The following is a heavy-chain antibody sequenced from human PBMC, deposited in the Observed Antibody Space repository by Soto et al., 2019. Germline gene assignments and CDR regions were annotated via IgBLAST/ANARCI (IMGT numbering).Heavy chain of an antibody. CDR2: IKSKPDGGTM. V-gene: IGHV3-15*07. CDR1: GLTFNYAW. Sequence: EVQLVESGGGFVEPGGSLRLSCAASGLTFNYAWMSWVRQAPGKGLEWVGRIKSKPDGGTMEYAATVKCRFTVSRADSNNTRYRNISSLHREDTTMDYCVADLPGDRTNCGFDYWGRGPRVTVS. CDR3: VADLPGDRTNCGFDY. J-gene: IGHJ4*02. D-gene: IGHD2-21*01.